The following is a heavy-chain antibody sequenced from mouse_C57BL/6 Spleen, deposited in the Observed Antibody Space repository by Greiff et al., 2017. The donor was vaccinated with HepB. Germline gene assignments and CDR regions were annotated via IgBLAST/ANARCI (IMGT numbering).Heavy chain of an antibody. CDR3: ANMVTGVDY. J-gene: IGHJ4*01. Sequence: QVQLQQPGAELVKPGASVKLSCKASGYTFTSYWMQWVKQRPGQGLEWIGEIDPSDSYTNYNQKFKGKATLTVDTSSSTAYMQLSSLTSEDSAVYYCANMVTGVDYWGQGTSVTVSS. D-gene: IGHD2-2*01. CDR2: IDPSDSYT. V-gene: IGHV1-50*01. CDR1: GYTFTSYW.